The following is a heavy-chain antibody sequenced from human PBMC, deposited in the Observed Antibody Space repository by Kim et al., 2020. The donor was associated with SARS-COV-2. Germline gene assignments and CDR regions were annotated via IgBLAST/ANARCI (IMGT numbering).Heavy chain of an antibody. CDR3: VRDRPQWD. J-gene: IGHJ4*02. CDR2: IFSDGTT. Sequence: GGSLRLSCAASGFTFNTYWIHWVRQVPGKGLVWVSRIFSDGTTSYADSVKGRFTISRDNAKNMVYLQMNSLRPEDTAVYHCVRDRPQWDWGQGTLVTVYS. D-gene: IGHD1-26*01. V-gene: IGHV3-74*01. CDR1: GFTFNTYW.